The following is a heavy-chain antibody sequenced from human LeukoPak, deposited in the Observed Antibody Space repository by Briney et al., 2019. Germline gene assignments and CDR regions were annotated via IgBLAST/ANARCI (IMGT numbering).Heavy chain of an antibody. CDR1: GFTVSSNY. CDR3: ARQYSYGRFDY. Sequence: PGGSLRLSCAASGFTVSSNYMNWVRQAPGKGLEWVSVNYSGGSTYYADSVKGRYTISRDNSKNTLYLQMNSLRVEDTAVYYCARQYSYGRFDYWGQGTLVTVSS. D-gene: IGHD5-18*01. CDR2: NYSGGST. V-gene: IGHV3-53*01. J-gene: IGHJ4*02.